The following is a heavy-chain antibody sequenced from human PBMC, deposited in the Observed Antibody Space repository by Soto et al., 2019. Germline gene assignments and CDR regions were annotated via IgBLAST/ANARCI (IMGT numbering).Heavy chain of an antibody. D-gene: IGHD2-8*02. V-gene: IGHV1-69*13. CDR3: EGVALSGILLGGLAS. Sequence: SVKVSCKASAGTFVNYAITWVRQAPGQGLELMGTITPMFGTTYNAQKFNGRVTFTADESTSTAFMELSGLRSQDTAFFYCEGVALSGILLGGLASWGKGTLVTVSS. CDR1: AGTFVNYA. J-gene: IGHJ5*01. CDR2: ITPMFGTT.